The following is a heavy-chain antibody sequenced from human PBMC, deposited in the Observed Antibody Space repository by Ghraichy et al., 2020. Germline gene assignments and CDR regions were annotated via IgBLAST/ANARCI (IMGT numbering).Heavy chain of an antibody. CDR2: IYHSGST. Sequence: SETLSLTCAVSGGSISSSNWWSWVRQPPGKGLEWIGEIYHSGSTNYNPSLKSRVTISVDKSKNQFSLKLSSVTAADTAVYYCARKHSSSWYISIGNAFDIWGQGTMVTVSS. CDR1: GGSISSSNW. CDR3: ARKHSSSWYISIGNAFDI. J-gene: IGHJ3*02. V-gene: IGHV4-4*02. D-gene: IGHD6-13*01.